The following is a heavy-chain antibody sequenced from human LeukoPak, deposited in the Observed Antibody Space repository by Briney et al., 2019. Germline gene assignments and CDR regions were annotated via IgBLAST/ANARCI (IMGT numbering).Heavy chain of an antibody. J-gene: IGHJ6*02. CDR1: GFSFSRNG. D-gene: IGHD4-23*01. CDR2: ISYDGSDK. CDR3: AKDKRKGYGGGYYYYGMDV. Sequence: GGSLRLSCAASGFSFSRNGMHWVRQAPGKGLEWVAVISYDGSDKYHADSVKGRFTISRDNSKNTLYLQMNSLRAEDTAVYYCAKDKRKGYGGGYYYYGMDVWGQGTTVTVSS. V-gene: IGHV3-30*18.